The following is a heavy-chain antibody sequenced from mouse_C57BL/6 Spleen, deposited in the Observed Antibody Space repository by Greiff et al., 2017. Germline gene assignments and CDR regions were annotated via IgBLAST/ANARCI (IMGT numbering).Heavy chain of an antibody. Sequence: EVQLQQSGPELVKPGASVKIPCKASGYTFTDYNMDWVKQSHGKSLELIGDINPNNGGTIYNQKFKGKATLPVDKSSSTAYMELRSLTSEDTAVYYCERKNYSNYGRRNYFDYWGQGTTLTVSS. CDR1: GYTFTDYN. CDR2: INPNNGGT. D-gene: IGHD2-5*01. CDR3: ERKNYSNYGRRNYFDY. V-gene: IGHV1-18*01. J-gene: IGHJ2*01.